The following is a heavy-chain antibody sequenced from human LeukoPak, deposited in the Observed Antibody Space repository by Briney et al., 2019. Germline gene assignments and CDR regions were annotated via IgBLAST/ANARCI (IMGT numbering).Heavy chain of an antibody. D-gene: IGHD4-23*01. CDR2: ISYTGST. V-gene: IGHV4-59*01. J-gene: IGHJ4*02. CDR3: ARSTPAVVHYFDY. Sequence: PSETLSLTCSVSGGSISSYFWNWIRQSPGKGLEWIGYISYTGSTSYNPSLQSRVTFSVDTSKNQFSLKLSSVTAADTAVYYCARSTPAVVHYFDYWGQGTLVTVSS. CDR1: GGSISSYF.